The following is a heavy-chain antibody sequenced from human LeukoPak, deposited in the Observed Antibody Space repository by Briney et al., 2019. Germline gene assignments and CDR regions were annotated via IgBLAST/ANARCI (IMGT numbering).Heavy chain of an antibody. Sequence: GGSLRLSCAASGFTLSSYAMSWVRQAPGKGLEWVSAISSSGGSTYYADSVKGRFTISGDNSKNTLYLQMNSLRAEDTAIYYCAKRDYDYGMDVWGQGTTVTVSS. CDR3: AKRDYDYGMDV. J-gene: IGHJ6*02. CDR1: GFTLSSYA. V-gene: IGHV3-23*01. CDR2: ISSSGGST.